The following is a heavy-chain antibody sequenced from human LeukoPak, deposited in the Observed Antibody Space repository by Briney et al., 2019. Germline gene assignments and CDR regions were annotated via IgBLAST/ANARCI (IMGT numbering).Heavy chain of an antibody. CDR1: GFTFSSYN. D-gene: IGHD2-2*02. J-gene: IGHJ4*02. CDR3: ARDGACNTTRCFTYYYDY. V-gene: IGHV3-21*01. CDR2: ISSSSSYI. Sequence: GGSLRLSCAASGFTFSSYNMNWVRQAPGKGLEWVSSISSSSSYIYYAESVKGRFTISRDNAKNSLYLQMNSLRAEDTAVYYCARDGACNTTRCFTYYYDYWAREPWSPSPQ.